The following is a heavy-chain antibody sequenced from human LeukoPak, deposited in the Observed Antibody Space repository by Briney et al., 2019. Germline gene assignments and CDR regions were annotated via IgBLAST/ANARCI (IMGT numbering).Heavy chain of an antibody. CDR3: AREYSSGWSYHFDS. CDR1: GYIFTRYG. D-gene: IGHD6-19*01. Sequence: ASVKVSCKASGYIFTRYGISWVRQAPGQGLEWMGWISALYGNTNYAQKFQGRVTMTTDTSTSTAYMELRSLTSDDTAVYYCAREYSSGWSYHFDSWGQGTLVTVSS. J-gene: IGHJ4*02. CDR2: ISALYGNT. V-gene: IGHV1-18*01.